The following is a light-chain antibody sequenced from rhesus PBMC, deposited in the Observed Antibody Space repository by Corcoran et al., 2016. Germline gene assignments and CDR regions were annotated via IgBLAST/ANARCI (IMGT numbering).Light chain of an antibody. CDR3: QQYYHNPRT. CDR2: ATS. J-gene: IGKJ1*01. CDR1: QNIYTN. V-gene: IGKV1S12*01. Sequence: DIQMTQSPSALSASVGDRVTISCRASQNIYTNLAWYQQKPGKAPKLLIYATSSLQTGIPSRFSGSGSGTDFTLPYNSLQPEDSASYYCQQYYHNPRTFDQGTKVEIK.